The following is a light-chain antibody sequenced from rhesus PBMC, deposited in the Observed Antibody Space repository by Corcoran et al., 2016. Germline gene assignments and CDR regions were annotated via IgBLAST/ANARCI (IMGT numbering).Light chain of an antibody. CDR3: QQYSSSPWT. CDR1: QRITRW. CDR2: KAS. Sequence: DIQMTQSPSSLSASVGDTVTITCRASQRITRWLAWYQQKPGKAPKLQVYKASTWESGVPSWFSGSGSGTEFTLTISSLQSEDFATYYCQQYSSSPWTFGQGTKVEIK. J-gene: IGKJ1*01. V-gene: IGKV1-22*01.